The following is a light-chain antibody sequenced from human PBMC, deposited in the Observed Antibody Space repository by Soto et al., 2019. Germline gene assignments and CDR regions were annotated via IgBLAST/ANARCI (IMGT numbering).Light chain of an antibody. V-gene: IGLV1-47*01. J-gene: IGLJ3*02. CDR2: RNN. CDR1: SSNIGSNY. CDR3: AAWDDSLSGPR. Sequence: QSVLTQPPSASGTPGQRVTISCSGSSSNIGSNYVYWYQQLPGTAPKLLIYRNNQRPSGVPDRFSGSKSGTSASLAISGLRSEDEADCYCAAWDDSLSGPRFGGGTKVTVL.